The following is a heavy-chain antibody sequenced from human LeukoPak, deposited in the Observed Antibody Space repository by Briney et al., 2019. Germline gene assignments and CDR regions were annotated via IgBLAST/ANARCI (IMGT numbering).Heavy chain of an antibody. Sequence: PSETLSLTCTVTGGTPRRGSYYSGWIRQPPGKGLEWIASMYYSGTTFYSPSLKSRVTISVDTSKNQLSLKLGSVTAAHAAVYYCARHSPRDGSAFDYWGQGTLVTVSS. CDR1: GGTPRRGSYY. CDR3: ARHSPRDGSAFDY. V-gene: IGHV4-39*01. J-gene: IGHJ4*02. CDR2: MYYSGTT.